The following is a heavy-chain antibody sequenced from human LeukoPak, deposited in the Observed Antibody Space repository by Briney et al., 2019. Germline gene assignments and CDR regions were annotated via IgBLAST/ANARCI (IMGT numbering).Heavy chain of an antibody. V-gene: IGHV5-51*01. CDR3: ARHSSDFWSGYHPIDY. CDR2: IYPADSTA. Sequence: GESLKISCKASGYSFTTYWIGWVRQMPGKGLEWMGIIYPADSTAHYSPSFQGQVTISVDKSISTAYLQWSSLKASDTAMYYCARHSSDFWSGYHPIDYWGQGTLVTVSS. J-gene: IGHJ4*02. D-gene: IGHD3-3*01. CDR1: GYSFTTYW.